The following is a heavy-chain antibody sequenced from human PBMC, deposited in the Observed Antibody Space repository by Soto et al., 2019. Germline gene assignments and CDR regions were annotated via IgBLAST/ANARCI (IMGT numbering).Heavy chain of an antibody. V-gene: IGHV1-2*02. CDR2: INAHSGGT. D-gene: IGHD6-6*01. CDR3: AKDLTRQLAYWLDP. CDR1: GFSFTGYY. J-gene: IGHJ5*02. Sequence: GASVKVSCKASGFSFTGYYIHWLSQAPGQGLEWMGWINAHSGGTEYAQKFQGRVTLTRDTSIATAYLTLTSLTSDDTALYYCAKDLTRQLAYWLDPWGQGTQVTVSS.